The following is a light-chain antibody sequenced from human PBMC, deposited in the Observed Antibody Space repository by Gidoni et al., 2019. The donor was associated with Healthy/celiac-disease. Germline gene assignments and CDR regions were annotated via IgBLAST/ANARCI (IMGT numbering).Light chain of an antibody. J-gene: IGKJ2*01. V-gene: IGKV3-20*01. Sequence: MVLTPSPGTLSLSPGERATLSCRASQSVSSSYLAWYQQKPGQAPRLLIYGASSRATGIPDRFSGSGSGTDFTLTISRREPEDFAVYYCQQYGSSPYTFGQGTKLEIK. CDR2: GAS. CDR1: QSVSSSY. CDR3: QQYGSSPYT.